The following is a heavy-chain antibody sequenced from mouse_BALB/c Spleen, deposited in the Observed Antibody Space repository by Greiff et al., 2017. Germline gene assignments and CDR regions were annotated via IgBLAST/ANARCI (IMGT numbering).Heavy chain of an antibody. CDR2: IRLKSNNYAT. J-gene: IGHJ4*01. V-gene: IGHV6-6*02. CDR1: GFTFSNYW. Sequence: VQLKESGGGLVQPGGSMKLSCVASGFTFSNYWMNWVRQSPEKGLEWVAEIRLKSNNYATHYAESVKGRFTISRDDSKSSVYLQMNNLRAEDTGIYYCTRDDGYAMDYWGQGTSVTVSS. CDR3: TRDDGYAMDY. D-gene: IGHD2-3*01.